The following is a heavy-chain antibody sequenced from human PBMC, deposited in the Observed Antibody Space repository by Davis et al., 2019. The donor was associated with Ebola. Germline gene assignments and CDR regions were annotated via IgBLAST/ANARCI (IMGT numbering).Heavy chain of an antibody. J-gene: IGHJ4*02. CDR3: ARGPYYLDY. CDR2: INHSGST. Sequence: SETLSLTCTVSGGSISSYYWSWIRQPPGKGLEWIGEINHSGSTNYNPSLKSRVTISVDTSKNQFSLKLSSVTAADTAVYYCARGPYYLDYWGQGTLVTVSS. V-gene: IGHV4-34*01. CDR1: GGSISSYY.